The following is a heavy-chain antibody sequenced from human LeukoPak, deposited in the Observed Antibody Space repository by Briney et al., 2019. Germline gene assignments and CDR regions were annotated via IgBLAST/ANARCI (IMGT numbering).Heavy chain of an antibody. Sequence: SGTLSLTCAVSGGSISSSNWWSWVRQPPGKGLEWIGEIYHSGSTNYNPSLKSRVTISVDKSKNQFSLKLSSVTAADTAVYYCARDPNCSSTSCYGIWGQGTLVTVSS. D-gene: IGHD2-2*01. CDR3: ARDPNCSSTSCYGI. J-gene: IGHJ4*02. CDR1: GGSISSSNW. V-gene: IGHV4-4*02. CDR2: IYHSGST.